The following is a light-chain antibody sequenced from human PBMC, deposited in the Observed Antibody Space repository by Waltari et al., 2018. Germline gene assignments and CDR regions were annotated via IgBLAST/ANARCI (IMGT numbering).Light chain of an antibody. CDR1: QGIRND. V-gene: IGKV1-6*01. J-gene: IGKJ1*01. Sequence: AIQMTPSPSSLSASVGDRVTITCRASQGIRNDLGWYQQKPGKAPKLLIYAASILQSGVPARFSGSGSGTDFTLTISSLQPEDFATYYCLQDYNYPRTFGQGTKVEIK. CDR3: LQDYNYPRT. CDR2: AAS.